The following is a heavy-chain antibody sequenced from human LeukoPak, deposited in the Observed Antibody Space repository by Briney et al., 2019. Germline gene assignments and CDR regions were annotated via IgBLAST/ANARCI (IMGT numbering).Heavy chain of an antibody. V-gene: IGHV3-66*01. J-gene: IGHJ4*02. CDR1: GFTVSNNY. Sequence: PGGSLRLSCAASGFTVSNNYMNWVRQAPGKGLEWVSVIYSGGSTYYADSVKGRFTISRDNAQKSLYLQMNSLRVEDTAVYYCARDKMQQSTEGSNFDHWGQGTLVTVSS. CDR2: IYSGGST. CDR3: ARDKMQQSTEGSNFDH. D-gene: IGHD6-13*01.